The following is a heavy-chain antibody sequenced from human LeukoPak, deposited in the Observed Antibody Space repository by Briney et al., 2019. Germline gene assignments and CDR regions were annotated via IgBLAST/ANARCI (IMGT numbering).Heavy chain of an antibody. J-gene: IGHJ4*02. Sequence: GGSLRLSCAASGFSVSSKYMSWVRQAPGKGLEWVSVIYTGGSTYYADSAKGRFTISRDNSKNTLYLQMNSLRVEDTAVYYCARGGTTVTAGDYWGQGTLVTVSS. V-gene: IGHV3-66*02. CDR3: ARGGTTVTAGDY. D-gene: IGHD4-11*01. CDR1: GFSVSSKY. CDR2: IYTGGST.